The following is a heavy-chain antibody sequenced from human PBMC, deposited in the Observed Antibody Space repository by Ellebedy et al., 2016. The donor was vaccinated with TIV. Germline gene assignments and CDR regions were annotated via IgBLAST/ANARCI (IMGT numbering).Heavy chain of an antibody. CDR1: GFMFSHYW. CDR2: IKEDGSEK. CDR3: ARDQWLGRAYYFDY. D-gene: IGHD6-19*01. J-gene: IGHJ4*02. V-gene: IGHV3-7*01. Sequence: GGSLRLSCAASGFMFSHYWMTWVRQAPGKGLEWVANIKEDGSEKYYVDSVKGRFTISRDNAKNSLYLQMNSLTAEDTAVYYCARDQWLGRAYYFDYWGQGTLVTVSS.